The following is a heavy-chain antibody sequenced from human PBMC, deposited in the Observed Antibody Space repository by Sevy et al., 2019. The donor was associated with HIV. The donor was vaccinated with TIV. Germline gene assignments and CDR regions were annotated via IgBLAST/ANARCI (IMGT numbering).Heavy chain of an antibody. D-gene: IGHD2-8*01. CDR2: VRNDGSNK. Sequence: GGSLRLSCAASGFSLTTSDMHWVRQAPGKGLEWVAYVRNDGSNKYYADSVRDRFTISRDSPKNTLYLQMNSLRDEDTAIYYCARGRKRTEEWWEELDYYYGLDVWGQGTTVTVSS. CDR3: ARGRKRTEEWWEELDYYYGLDV. CDR1: GFSLTTSD. V-gene: IGHV3-30*02. J-gene: IGHJ6*02.